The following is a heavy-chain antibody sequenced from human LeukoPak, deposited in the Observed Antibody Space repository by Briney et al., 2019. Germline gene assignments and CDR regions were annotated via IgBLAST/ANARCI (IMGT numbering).Heavy chain of an antibody. CDR2: IKQDGSEK. CDR1: GFPFSSYW. Sequence: GGSLRLSCVASGFPFSSYWMTWVRQAPGKGLEWVANIKQDGSEKYYVDSVKGRFTISRDNTKNSLYLQMNSLRAEDTAVYYCARRYFDYWGQGTLVTVSS. J-gene: IGHJ4*02. V-gene: IGHV3-7*01. CDR3: ARRYFDY.